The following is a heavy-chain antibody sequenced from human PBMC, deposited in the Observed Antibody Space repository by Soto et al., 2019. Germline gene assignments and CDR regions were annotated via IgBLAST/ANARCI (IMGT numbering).Heavy chain of an antibody. CDR2: IWDDGSYK. V-gene: IGHV3-33*06. J-gene: IGHJ4*02. CDR1: GFKFSIYG. D-gene: IGHD2-21*01. Sequence: GGSLRLSCAASGFKFSIYGMHWVRQAPGKGLEWVATIWDDGSYKYYGDSVKGRFTISRDNSKNTLYLQMSSLRAEDTAMYYCAKVRVGIDVDFDYWGQGALVTVSS. CDR3: AKVRVGIDVDFDY.